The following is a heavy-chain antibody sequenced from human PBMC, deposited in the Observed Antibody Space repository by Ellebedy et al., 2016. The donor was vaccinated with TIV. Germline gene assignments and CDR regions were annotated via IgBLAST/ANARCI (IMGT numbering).Heavy chain of an antibody. CDR3: ARSYGARTSGP. CDR2: ISGSASVT. J-gene: IGHJ5*02. CDR1: GLTFSSYE. D-gene: IGHD3-16*01. Sequence: PGGSLRLSCAVSGLTFSSYEMNRVRQAPGKGLEWVSYISGSASVTAYADSVKGRFTISRDNARTSLYLQMNSLRVDDTAMYYCARSYGARTSGPWGQGTLVTVSS. V-gene: IGHV3-48*03.